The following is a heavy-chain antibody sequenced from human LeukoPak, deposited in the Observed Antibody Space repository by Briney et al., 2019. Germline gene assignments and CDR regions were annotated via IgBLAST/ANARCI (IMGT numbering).Heavy chain of an antibody. Sequence: ASVKVSCKVSGYTLTELSMHWVRQAPGKGLEWMGGFDPEDGETIYAQKFQGRVTMTEDTSTDTAYMELSSLRSEDTAVYYCATRGIKAAEYYFDYWGQGTPVTVSS. D-gene: IGHD3-10*01. CDR2: FDPEDGET. J-gene: IGHJ4*02. V-gene: IGHV1-24*01. CDR1: GYTLTELS. CDR3: ATRGIKAAEYYFDY.